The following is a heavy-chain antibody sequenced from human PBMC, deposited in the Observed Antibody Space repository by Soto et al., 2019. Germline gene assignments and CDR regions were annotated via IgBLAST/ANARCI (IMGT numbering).Heavy chain of an antibody. CDR3: ARVPTAS. CDR1: GFTFSSYA. D-gene: IGHD2-21*02. CDR2: ISYDGSNK. Sequence: QVQLVESGGGVVQPGRSLRLSCAASGFTFSSYAMHWVRQAPGKGLEWVAVISYDGSNKYYADSVKGRFTISRDNSKNTLYLQMNSLRAEDTAVYYCARVPTASWGQGTLVTVSS. V-gene: IGHV3-30-3*01. J-gene: IGHJ4*02.